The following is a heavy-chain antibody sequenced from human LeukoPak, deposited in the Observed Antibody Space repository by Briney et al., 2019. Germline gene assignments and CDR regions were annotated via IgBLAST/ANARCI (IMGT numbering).Heavy chain of an antibody. V-gene: IGHV3-11*01. D-gene: IGHD2-8*01. Sequence: GGSLRLSCAASGFTFSDYYMTWIRQAPGKGLEWVSFISTSGNVNYYADSVKGRFTISRDNAKNSLYLQMTSLRAEDTAVYYCGKSDIILVYQPGSWSDPWGQGTLVTVSS. CDR2: ISTSGNVN. CDR3: GKSDIILVYQPGSWSDP. J-gene: IGHJ5*02. CDR1: GFTFSDYY.